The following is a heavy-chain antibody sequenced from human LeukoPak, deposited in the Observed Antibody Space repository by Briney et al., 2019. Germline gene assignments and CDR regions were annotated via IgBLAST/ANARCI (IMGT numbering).Heavy chain of an antibody. D-gene: IGHD4-17*01. Sequence: SETLSLTCTVSGCSISSYYWSWIRQPAGKGLEWIGRTYTSGSTNYHPSLKSRVTMSVDTSKNQFSLKLSSVTAADTAVYYCAREYGDYAPLNWFDPWGQGTLVTVSS. J-gene: IGHJ5*02. V-gene: IGHV4-4*07. CDR1: GCSISSYY. CDR2: TYTSGST. CDR3: AREYGDYAPLNWFDP.